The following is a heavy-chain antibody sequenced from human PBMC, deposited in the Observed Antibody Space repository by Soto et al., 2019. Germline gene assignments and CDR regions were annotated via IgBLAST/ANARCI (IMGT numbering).Heavy chain of an antibody. CDR1: GLTFKNAW. CDR3: VTVGYCGGDWCYASYYGMDV. CDR2: IKNKADGGTT. D-gene: IGHD2-21*02. V-gene: IGHV3-15*01. Sequence: EVQLVESGGGLVKPGGSLRLSCAASGLTFKNAWMTWVRRAPGKGLEWIGRIKNKADGGTTDYAAPVKGRFIISRDDSKNMLYLQMHSLKTEDTAVYYCVTVGYCGGDWCYASYYGMDVWGQGTTVTVSS. J-gene: IGHJ6*02.